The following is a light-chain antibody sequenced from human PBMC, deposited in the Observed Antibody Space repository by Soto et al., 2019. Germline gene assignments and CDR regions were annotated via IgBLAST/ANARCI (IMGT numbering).Light chain of an antibody. J-gene: IGLJ1*01. CDR2: EGS. Sequence: QSALTQPASVSGFPGQSITISCTGTSSDVGTYNLVSWYQQHPGKAPKLMISEGSKRLSGVSNRFSGSKSYTTASLTISGLQAEDEAHYYCCSYAGGSTFYVFGTGTKLTVL. CDR3: CSYAGGSTFYV. CDR1: SSDVGTYNL. V-gene: IGLV2-23*03.